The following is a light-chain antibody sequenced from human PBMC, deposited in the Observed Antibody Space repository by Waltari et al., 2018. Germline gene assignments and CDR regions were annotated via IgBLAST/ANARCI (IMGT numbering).Light chain of an antibody. CDR3: QQANSFPPT. Sequence: DIQMTQSPSSLSASVGDRVTITCRASQSINTYLNWYQQKPGKAPKLLIYKASNLESGVPSRFSGSGSGTEFTLTISSLQTDDFATYYCQQANSFPPTFGPGTKVDIK. CDR2: KAS. V-gene: IGKV1-39*01. CDR1: QSINTY. J-gene: IGKJ3*01.